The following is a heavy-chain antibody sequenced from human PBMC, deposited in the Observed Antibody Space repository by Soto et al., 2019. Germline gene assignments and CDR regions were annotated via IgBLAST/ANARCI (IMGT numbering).Heavy chain of an antibody. J-gene: IGHJ4*02. D-gene: IGHD3-22*01. CDR3: AKVRYDISAYSYYFDY. CDR1: GFTFSSYW. V-gene: IGHV3-7*03. CDR2: IKQDGSEK. Sequence: GGSLRLSFAASGFTFSSYWMSWVRQAPGKGLEWVANIKQDGSEKYYVDSVKGRFTISRDNAKNSLYLQMNSLRAGDTAIYYCAKVRYDISAYSYYFDYWGQGTLVTVSS.